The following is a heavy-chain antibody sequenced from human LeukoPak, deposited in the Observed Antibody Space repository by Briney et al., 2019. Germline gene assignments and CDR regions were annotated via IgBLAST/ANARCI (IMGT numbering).Heavy chain of an antibody. CDR1: GYTLTELS. CDR3: ATLSPDTAMDFDGFDY. V-gene: IGHV1-24*01. J-gene: IGHJ4*02. CDR2: FDPEDGET. D-gene: IGHD5-18*01. Sequence: ASVKVSCKVSGYTLTELSMHWVRRAPGKGLEWMGGFDPEDGETIYAQKFQGRVTMTEDTSTDTAYMELSSLRSEDTAVYYCATLSPDTAMDFDGFDYWGQGTLVTVSS.